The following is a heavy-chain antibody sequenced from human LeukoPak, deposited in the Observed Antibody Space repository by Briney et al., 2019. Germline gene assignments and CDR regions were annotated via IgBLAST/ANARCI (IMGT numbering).Heavy chain of an antibody. CDR3: ARVGIRYYYYYYYGMDV. D-gene: IGHD3-9*01. CDR1: GGSFSGYY. Sequence: SETLSLTCAVYGGSFSGYYWSWIRQPPGKGLEWIGEISHSGSTNYNPSLKSRVTISVDTSKNQFSLKLSSVTAADTAVYYCARVGIRYYYYYYYGMDVWGQGTTVTVSS. CDR2: ISHSGST. J-gene: IGHJ6*02. V-gene: IGHV4-34*01.